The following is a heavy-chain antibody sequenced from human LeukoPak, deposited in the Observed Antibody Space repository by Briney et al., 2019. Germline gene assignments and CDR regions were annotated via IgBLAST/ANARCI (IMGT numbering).Heavy chain of an antibody. CDR1: GSTVSTYA. CDR2: ISASDGGT. V-gene: IGHV3-23*01. J-gene: IGHJ4*02. Sequence: GGSLRLSCAASGSTVSTYAITSVRQAPGKGLECVSIISASDGGTYYADSVKGRFTISRDNSKNTLYLQMNSLRAEDTTVYYWARRPGSNALFDYWGQGTLVTVSS. CDR3: ARRPGSNALFDY. D-gene: IGHD3-10*01.